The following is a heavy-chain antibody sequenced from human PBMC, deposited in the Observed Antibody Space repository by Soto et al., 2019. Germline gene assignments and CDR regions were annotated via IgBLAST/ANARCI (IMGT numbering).Heavy chain of an antibody. D-gene: IGHD5-12*01. CDR3: AKEDVVATIYFFDY. CDR1: GYTFTSYA. CDR2: INVGNGNT. J-gene: IGHJ4*02. Sequence: ASVKVSCKASGYTFTSYAMHWVRQAPGQRLEWMGWINVGNGNTKYSQKFQGRVTITRDTSASTAYMELSSLRSEDTAVYYCAKEDVVATIYFFDYWGQGTLVTVSS. V-gene: IGHV1-3*01.